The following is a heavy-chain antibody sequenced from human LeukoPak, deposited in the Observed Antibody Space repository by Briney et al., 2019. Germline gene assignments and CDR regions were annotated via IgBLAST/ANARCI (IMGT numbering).Heavy chain of an antibody. D-gene: IGHD3-22*01. CDR2: IYYSGST. Sequence: SETLSLTCSVSGYSISSGYYWGWIRQPPGKGLEWIGSIYYSGSTYYNPSLKSRVAISVDTSKNQFSLKLSSVTAADTAVYYCARDQKYSPYYYDSSGYSVFDYWGQGTLVTVSS. J-gene: IGHJ4*02. CDR3: ARDQKYSPYYYDSSGYSVFDY. V-gene: IGHV4-38-2*02. CDR1: GYSISSGYY.